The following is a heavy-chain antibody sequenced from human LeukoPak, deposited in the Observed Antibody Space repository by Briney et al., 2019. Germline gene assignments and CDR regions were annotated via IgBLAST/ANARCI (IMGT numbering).Heavy chain of an antibody. CDR1: GFTFNSYP. Sequence: GGSLRLSCEASGFTFNSYPLHWVRQAPGKGLEWVAVISYDGSNKYYADSVKGRFTISRDNSKNTLYLQMNSLRAEDTAVYYCARDRYGDYGDFDYWGQGTLVTVSS. CDR2: ISYDGSNK. J-gene: IGHJ4*02. V-gene: IGHV3-30*04. D-gene: IGHD4-17*01. CDR3: ARDRYGDYGDFDY.